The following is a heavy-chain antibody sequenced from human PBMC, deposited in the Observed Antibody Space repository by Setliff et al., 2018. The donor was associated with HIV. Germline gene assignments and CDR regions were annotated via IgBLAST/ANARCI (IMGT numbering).Heavy chain of an antibody. V-gene: IGHV4-34*01. CDR1: GGSFSGYC. D-gene: IGHD2-8*02. J-gene: IGHJ6*03. CDR3: ARVSITYWYSIPRDYYYYMDV. Sequence: PSETLSLTCAVYGGSFSGYCWSWIRQPPGKGLEWIGEIQHSGRTNYNPSLKSRVTISVDTSKNQFSLKLGSVTAADTAVYYCARVSITYWYSIPRDYYYYMDVWGEGTTVTVSS. CDR2: IQHSGRT.